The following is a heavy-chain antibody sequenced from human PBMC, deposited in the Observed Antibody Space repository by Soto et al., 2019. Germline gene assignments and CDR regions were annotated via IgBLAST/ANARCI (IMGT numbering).Heavy chain of an antibody. V-gene: IGHV4-39*01. J-gene: IGHJ2*01. Sequence: QLQLQESGPGLVKPSETLSLTCTVSGGSISSSSYYWGWIRQPPGKGLEWIGSIYYSGSTYYNPSLKSRVNISVDTSKTRFSLKLSSVTAADTAVYYCARRGYGPIVGGYFDLWGRGTLVTVSS. CDR3: ARRGYGPIVGGYFDL. D-gene: IGHD5-18*01. CDR1: GGSISSSSYY. CDR2: IYYSGST.